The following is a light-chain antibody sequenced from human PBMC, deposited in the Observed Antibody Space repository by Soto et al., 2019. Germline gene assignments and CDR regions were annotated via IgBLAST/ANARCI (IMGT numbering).Light chain of an antibody. CDR1: QSVSSSY. Sequence: EIVLTKSPGTLSLSPGERATLSCRASQSVSSSYLAWYQQKPGQAPRLLIYGASSRATGIPDRFSGSGSGTDFTLTISSLEPEDFAVYYCQQYGSSPWTFGQGTKVDIK. V-gene: IGKV3-20*01. CDR2: GAS. CDR3: QQYGSSPWT. J-gene: IGKJ1*01.